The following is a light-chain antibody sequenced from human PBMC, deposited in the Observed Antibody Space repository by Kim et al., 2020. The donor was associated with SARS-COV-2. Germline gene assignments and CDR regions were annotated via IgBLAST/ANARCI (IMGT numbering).Light chain of an antibody. CDR2: EVS. J-gene: IGLJ3*02. Sequence: QSALTQPPSASGSPGQSVTISCTGTSSDIGYYNFVSWYQQHPGKAPKVIIYEVSKRPSGVPDRFSGSKSGNTASLTVFGLQADDEADYYCCSHGGISNDWVFGGGTRLTVL. V-gene: IGLV2-8*01. CDR1: SSDIGYYNF. CDR3: CSHGGISNDWV.